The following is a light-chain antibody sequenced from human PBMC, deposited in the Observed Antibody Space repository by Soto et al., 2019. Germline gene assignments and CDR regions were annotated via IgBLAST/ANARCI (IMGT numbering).Light chain of an antibody. CDR2: EVS. CDR1: SSDVGGYNY. Sequence: QSALTQPASVSGSPGQSITISCTGTSSDVGGYNYDSWCQQHPGKAPKLMIYEVSSRPSGISNRFSDSKSGNTASLTISGLQAEAEADYYCSSYTSSNFWVFXEGTKVTVL. CDR3: SSYTSSNFWV. V-gene: IGLV2-14*01. J-gene: IGLJ3*02.